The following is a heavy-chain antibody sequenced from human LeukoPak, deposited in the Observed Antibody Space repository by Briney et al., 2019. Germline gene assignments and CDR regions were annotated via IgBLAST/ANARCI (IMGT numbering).Heavy chain of an antibody. CDR3: TSGVAAAGFPYYYYYGMDV. J-gene: IGHJ6*02. Sequence: GGSLRLSCAASGVTFSSSAMHWVRQASGKGLEWVGRIRSKANSYATAYAASVKGMFTISRDDSKNTAYLQMNSLKTEDTAVYYCTSGVAAAGFPYYYYYGMDVWGQGTTVTVSS. CDR1: GVTFSSSA. V-gene: IGHV3-73*01. CDR2: IRSKANSYAT. D-gene: IGHD6-13*01.